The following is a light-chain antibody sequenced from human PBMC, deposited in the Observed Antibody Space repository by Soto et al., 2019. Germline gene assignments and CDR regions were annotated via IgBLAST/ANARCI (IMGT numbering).Light chain of an antibody. CDR1: QTISSY. V-gene: IGKV1-39*01. Sequence: DIQMTQSPSSLSASVGDRVTITCRASQTISSYLNWYQQRPGKAPNLLIYASSSLQSGVPPRFSGSGSGTDFTHTISSLQPEDFATYYCQQTYSTPITFGQGTRLEIK. CDR2: ASS. J-gene: IGKJ5*01. CDR3: QQTYSTPIT.